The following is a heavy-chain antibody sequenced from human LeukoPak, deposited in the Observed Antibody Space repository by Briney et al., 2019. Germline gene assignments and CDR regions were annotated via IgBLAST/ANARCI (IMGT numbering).Heavy chain of an antibody. CDR1: GFTFDDYA. V-gene: IGHV3-9*01. D-gene: IGHD2-8*01. Sequence: PGRSLRLSCAASGFTFDDYAMPWVRQAPGKGLEWVSGISWNSGSIGYADSVKGRFTISRDNAKNSLYLQMNSLRAEDTALYYCTSGYCTNGVCPTFDYWGQGTLVTVSS. CDR3: TSGYCTNGVCPTFDY. CDR2: ISWNSGSI. J-gene: IGHJ4*02.